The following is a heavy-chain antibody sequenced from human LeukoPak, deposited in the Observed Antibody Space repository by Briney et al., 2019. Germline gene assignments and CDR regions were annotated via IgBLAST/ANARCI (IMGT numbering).Heavy chain of an antibody. CDR1: GGSISSYY. CDR2: IYTSGST. V-gene: IGHV4-4*07. D-gene: IGHD3-10*01. J-gene: IGHJ4*02. Sequence: SETLSLTCTVSGGSISSYYWSWIRQPAGKGLEWIGRIYTSGSTNYNPSLKSRVTMSVDTSKNQFSLKLSSVTAADTAVYYCARRGWGRITMVRGASFDYWGQGTLVTVSS. CDR3: ARRGWGRITMVRGASFDY.